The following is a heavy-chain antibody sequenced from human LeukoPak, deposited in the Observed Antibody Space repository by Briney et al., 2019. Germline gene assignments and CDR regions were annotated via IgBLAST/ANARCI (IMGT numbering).Heavy chain of an antibody. CDR3: ARLGYSSSWVDY. V-gene: IGHV4-39*07. Sequence: SETLSLTCTVSGGPISSSSYYWGWIRQPPGKGLEWIGSIYYSGSTYYNPSLKSRVTISVDTSKNQFSLKLSSVTAADTAVYYCARLGYSSSWVDYWGQGTLVTVSS. J-gene: IGHJ4*02. D-gene: IGHD6-13*01. CDR1: GGPISSSSYY. CDR2: IYYSGST.